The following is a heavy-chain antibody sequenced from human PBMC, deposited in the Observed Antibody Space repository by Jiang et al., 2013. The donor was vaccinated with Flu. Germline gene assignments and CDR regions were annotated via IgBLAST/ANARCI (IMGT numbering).Heavy chain of an antibody. V-gene: IGHV3-33*05. CDR2: ISYDGSNK. D-gene: IGHD3-22*01. CDR1: GFTFSSHD. Sequence: VQLLESGGGVVQPGRSLRLSCAASGFTFSSHDMHWVRQAPGKGLEWVAVISYDGSNKYYADSVKGRFTISRDNSKNTLYLQMNSLRAEDTAVYYCARDKGVYDSSGYYQTDWGQGTLVTVSS. J-gene: IGHJ4*02. CDR3: ARDKGVYDSSGYYQTD.